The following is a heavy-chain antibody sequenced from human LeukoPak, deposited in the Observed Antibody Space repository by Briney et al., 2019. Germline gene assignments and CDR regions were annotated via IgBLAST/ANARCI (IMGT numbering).Heavy chain of an antibody. CDR1: GYTFIDYF. V-gene: IGHV1-2*02. CDR2: INPNSGIT. Sequence: APVKVSCKASGYTFIDYFIHWMRQTPGQGLEWLGWINPNSGITRYAQKFQGRVTLTRDTAAYMELSSLKYDDTAVYYCVRAVSGTLGGAFDIWGQGTAVTVSS. D-gene: IGHD1-14*01. CDR3: VRAVSGTLGGAFDI. J-gene: IGHJ3*02.